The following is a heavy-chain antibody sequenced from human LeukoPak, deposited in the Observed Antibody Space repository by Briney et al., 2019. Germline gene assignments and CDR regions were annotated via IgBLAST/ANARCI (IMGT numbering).Heavy chain of an antibody. Sequence: GRSLRLSCAASGFTFNDYAMHWVRQAPGKGLEWVSGISWNSGRIDYADSVKGRFTISRDNAKNSFYLQMNSLRAEDTALYYCAKDSIAVAGTPSYFDYWGQGTLVTVSS. CDR3: AKDSIAVAGTPSYFDY. CDR2: ISWNSGRI. CDR1: GFTFNDYA. V-gene: IGHV3-9*01. J-gene: IGHJ4*02. D-gene: IGHD6-19*01.